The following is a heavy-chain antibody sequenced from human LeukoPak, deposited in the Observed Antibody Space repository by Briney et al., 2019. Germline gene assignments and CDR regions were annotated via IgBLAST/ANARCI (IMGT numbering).Heavy chain of an antibody. J-gene: IGHJ4*02. Sequence: PSETLSLTCTVSGGSISSGSYYWSWIRQPAGKGLEWVGRIYTSGSTNYNPSLKSRVTISVDTSKNQFSLKLSSVTAADTAVYYCAREERWLHLRVFDYWGQGTLVTVSS. V-gene: IGHV4-61*02. CDR1: GGSISSGSYY. CDR2: IYTSGST. CDR3: AREERWLHLRVFDY. D-gene: IGHD5-24*01.